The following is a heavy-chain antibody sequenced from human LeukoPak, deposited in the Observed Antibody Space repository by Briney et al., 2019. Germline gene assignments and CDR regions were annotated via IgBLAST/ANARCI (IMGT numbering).Heavy chain of an antibody. V-gene: IGHV3-74*01. Sequence: PGGSLRLSCAASGFTFGSYWMHWVRQAPGKGLVWVSRINSDGSSTRYADSVKGRFTISRDNAKNTLYLQMNSLRAEDTAVYYCVRGVGGDSRFDPWGQGTLVTVSS. CDR3: VRGVGGDSRFDP. CDR2: INSDGSST. D-gene: IGHD1-26*01. CDR1: GFTFGSYW. J-gene: IGHJ5*02.